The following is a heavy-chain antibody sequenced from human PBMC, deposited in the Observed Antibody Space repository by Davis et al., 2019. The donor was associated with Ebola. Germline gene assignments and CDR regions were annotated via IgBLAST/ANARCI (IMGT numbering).Heavy chain of an antibody. CDR3: ARVRGELGYCSSTSCSVYMDV. V-gene: IGHV1-69*13. D-gene: IGHD2-2*01. CDR1: GYTFTSYY. Sequence: SVKVSCKASGYTFTSYYMHWVRQAPGQGLEWMGGIIPIFGTANYAQKFQGRVTITADESTSTAYMELSSLRSEDTAVYYCARVRGELGYCSSTSCSVYMDVWGKGTTVTVSS. J-gene: IGHJ6*03. CDR2: IIPIFGTA.